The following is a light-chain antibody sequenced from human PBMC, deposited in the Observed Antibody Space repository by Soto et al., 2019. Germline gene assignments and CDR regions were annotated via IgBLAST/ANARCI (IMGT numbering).Light chain of an antibody. V-gene: IGLV2-14*01. CDR1: SSDIGTYDY. Sequence: QSALTQPAAVSGSPGQSLTISCTGSSSDIGTYDYVSWFQQHPGKAPKLMIYEVSNRPSGVSNRFSGSKSGNTASLTISGLQAEDEADYYCSSYTSTSPVVFGGGTKLTVL. CDR2: EVS. J-gene: IGLJ2*01. CDR3: SSYTSTSPVV.